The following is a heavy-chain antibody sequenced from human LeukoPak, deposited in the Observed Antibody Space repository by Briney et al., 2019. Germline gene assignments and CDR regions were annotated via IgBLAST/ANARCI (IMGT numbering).Heavy chain of an antibody. V-gene: IGHV3-30-3*01. D-gene: IGHD6-19*01. CDR1: GFTFNTYA. CDR3: ARRIFQGSSGWYLFDY. J-gene: IGHJ4*02. CDR2: ISSAGSTK. Sequence: PGTSLRLSCAASGFTFNTYAMHWVRQAAGMGLEWVAVISSAGSTKYYADSVKGRFTVSRDNSENTLYLQMNSLRAEDTAVYHCARRIFQGSSGWYLFDYWGQGTLVTVSS.